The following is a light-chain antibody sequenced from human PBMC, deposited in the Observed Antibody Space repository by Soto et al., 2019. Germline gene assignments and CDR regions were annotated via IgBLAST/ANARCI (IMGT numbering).Light chain of an antibody. CDR2: GAS. J-gene: IGKJ1*01. Sequence: DIQMTQSPSTLSASAGARVPITCRASQSISTWLAWYQQKPGKAPKLLIYGASSLASGVPSRFSGSGSGTEFTLTISSLQPDDFATYYCQQHNGYSERMFGQGTKVDIK. CDR1: QSISTW. V-gene: IGKV1-5*01. CDR3: QQHNGYSERM.